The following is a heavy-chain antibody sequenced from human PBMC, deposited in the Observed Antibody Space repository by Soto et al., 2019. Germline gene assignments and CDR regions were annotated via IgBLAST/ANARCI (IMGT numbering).Heavy chain of an antibody. J-gene: IGHJ3*02. Sequence: QVQLQQWGAGLLKPSETLSLTCAVFGGSVNSGNYYWSWIRQPPGKGLEWIGEMSHSGGTHFNTSLNSRFTISVDTSKNHFSLKMSYVTAADTALYYCARVERGTATTVVDAFDIWGPGTMVTVSS. V-gene: IGHV4-34*01. CDR1: GGSVNSGNYY. D-gene: IGHD1-1*01. CDR3: ARVERGTATTVVDAFDI. CDR2: MSHSGGT.